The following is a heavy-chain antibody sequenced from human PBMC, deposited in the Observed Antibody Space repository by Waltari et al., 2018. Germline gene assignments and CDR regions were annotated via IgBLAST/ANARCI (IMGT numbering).Heavy chain of an antibody. CDR1: GYTFSHKH. D-gene: IGHD1-1*01. Sequence: QVQLVQSGAEVKMPGASVKVSCKASGYTFSHKHVHWVRQAPGQGLQWMGRIITKSGCTDYAQEFQGRVTMTRDTSISTVYMELSSVRSDDTAVYYCVRENWYYDYWGQGTQVTVSS. J-gene: IGHJ4*02. CDR2: IITKSGCT. V-gene: IGHV1-2*06. CDR3: VRENWYYDY.